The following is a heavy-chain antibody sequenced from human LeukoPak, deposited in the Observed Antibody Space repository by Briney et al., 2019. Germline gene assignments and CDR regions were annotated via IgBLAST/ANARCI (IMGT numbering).Heavy chain of an antibody. J-gene: IGHJ4*02. CDR3: AKAPVTTCSGAYCYPFDY. V-gene: IGHV3-23*01. D-gene: IGHD2-21*01. CDR1: GFTLSSYA. Sequence: GGSLRLSCAASGFTLSSYAMSWARQAPGKGLEWVSAISVSGNTYHADSVKGRFTISRDSSKNTLYLQMNRLRAEDAAVYYCAKAPVTTCSGAYCYPFDYWGQGTLVTVSS. CDR2: ISVSGNT.